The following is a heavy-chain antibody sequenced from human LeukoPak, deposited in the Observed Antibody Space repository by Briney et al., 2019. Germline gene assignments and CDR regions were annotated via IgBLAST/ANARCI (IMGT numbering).Heavy chain of an antibody. CDR2: ITWDGGMT. CDR3: TKDRYCTTTSCPLDY. CDR1: GFTFDDYT. D-gene: IGHD2-2*01. J-gene: IGHJ4*02. V-gene: IGHV3-43*01. Sequence: PGESLRLSCAASGFTFDDYTFHWVRQAPGKGLEWVSLITWDGGMTYYADSVKGRFTISRDNSKNSVYLQMNSLRTEDTALYYCTKDRYCTTTSCPLDYWGQGTLVTVSS.